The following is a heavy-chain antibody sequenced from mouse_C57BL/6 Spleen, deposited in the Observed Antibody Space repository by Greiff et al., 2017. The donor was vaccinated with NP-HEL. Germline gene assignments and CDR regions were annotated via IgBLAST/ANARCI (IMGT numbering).Heavy chain of an antibody. CDR1: GYTFTDYN. Sequence: EVQLQQSGPELVKPGASVKIPCKASGYTFTDYNMDWVKQSHGKSLEWIGDINPNNGGTIYNQKFKGKATLNVDKSSSTAYMELRSLTSEDTAVYYCERKNWDGGFAYWGQGTLVTVSA. D-gene: IGHD4-1*01. V-gene: IGHV1-18*01. J-gene: IGHJ3*01. CDR3: ERKNWDGGFAY. CDR2: INPNNGGT.